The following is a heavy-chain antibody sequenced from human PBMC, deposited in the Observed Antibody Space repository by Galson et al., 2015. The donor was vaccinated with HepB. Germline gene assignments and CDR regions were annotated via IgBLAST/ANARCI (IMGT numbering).Heavy chain of an antibody. CDR2: ISSSGSTI. D-gene: IGHD6-13*01. J-gene: IGHJ4*02. CDR1: GFTFSSYE. V-gene: IGHV3-48*03. CDR3: ARERSSWYGGNDY. Sequence: SLRLACAASGFTFSSYEMNWVRQAPGKGLEWVSYISSSGSTIYYADSVKGRFTISRDNAKNSLYLQMNSLRAEDTAVYYCARERSSWYGGNDYWGQGTLVTVSS.